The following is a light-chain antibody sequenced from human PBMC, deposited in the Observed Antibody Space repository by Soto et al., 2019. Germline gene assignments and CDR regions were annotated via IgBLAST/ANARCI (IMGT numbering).Light chain of an antibody. J-gene: IGLJ1*01. CDR2: DVS. V-gene: IGLV2-14*01. Sequence: QSVLTQPASVSGSPGQSITISCTGTSSDVGVYNSVSWYQQHPGKVTKLMIYDVSNRPSGVSNRFSGSKSGNTASLTISGLQAEDEADYYCSSYTTGNTYVFGSGTKVTVL. CDR3: SSYTTGNTYV. CDR1: SSDVGVYNS.